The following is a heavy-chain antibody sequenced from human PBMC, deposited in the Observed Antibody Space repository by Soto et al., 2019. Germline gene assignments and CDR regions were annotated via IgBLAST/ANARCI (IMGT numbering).Heavy chain of an antibody. D-gene: IGHD3-3*01. J-gene: IGHJ4*02. CDR3: AKTLFPHAIFGVLD. CDR2: ISWGGGDT. Sequence: GGSLRLSCAASGFTFDDYTMHWVRQAPGKGLEWVSLISWGGGDTYYADSVKGRFAISRDNSKDSLYLQMNSLRPEDTALYYCAKTLFPHAIFGVLDWGQGTLVTVSS. V-gene: IGHV3-43*01. CDR1: GFTFDDYT.